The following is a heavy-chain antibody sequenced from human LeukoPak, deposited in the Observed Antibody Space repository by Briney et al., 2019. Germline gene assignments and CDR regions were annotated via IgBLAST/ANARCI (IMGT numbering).Heavy chain of an antibody. CDR3: ARSEHSSSSFDY. D-gene: IGHD6-6*01. J-gene: IGHJ4*02. CDR2: ISSSSTHI. CDR1: GFTFSRYS. Sequence: PGGSLRLSCAASGFTFSRYSMNSVRQAPGKGLEWVSYISSSSTHIYYADSVKGRFTISRDNARNSLYLQMNSLRAEDTAIYYCARSEHSSSSFDYWGQGTLVTVSS. V-gene: IGHV3-21*01.